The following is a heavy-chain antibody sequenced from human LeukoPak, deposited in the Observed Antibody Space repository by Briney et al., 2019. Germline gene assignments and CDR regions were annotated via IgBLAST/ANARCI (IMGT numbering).Heavy chain of an antibody. J-gene: IGHJ6*03. V-gene: IGHV3-21*01. D-gene: IGHD3-9*01. Sequence: GGALRLSCASSGCTFSSYSMTWVRQAPGKGLEGVSSISSSSSYIYYADSVKGRFPISRDNAKNSLYLQMNSLRAEDTAVYYCARDRDILTGYYYYYMDVWGKGTTVTVSS. CDR2: ISSSSSYI. CDR1: GCTFSSYS. CDR3: ARDRDILTGYYYYYMDV.